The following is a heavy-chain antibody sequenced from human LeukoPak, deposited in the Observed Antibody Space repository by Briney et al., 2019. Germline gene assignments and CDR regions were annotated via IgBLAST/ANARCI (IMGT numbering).Heavy chain of an antibody. CDR2: INHSGST. D-gene: IGHD1-1*01. V-gene: IGHV4-39*01. CDR3: ARHNNVLTEGYNWNAPFDY. Sequence: PSETLSLTCTVSGGSISSSSYYWSWIRQPPGKGLEWIGEINHSGSTNYNPSLKSRVTISVDTSKNQFSLKLSSVTAADTAVYYCARHNNVLTEGYNWNAPFDYWGQGTLVTVSS. J-gene: IGHJ4*02. CDR1: GGSISSSSYY.